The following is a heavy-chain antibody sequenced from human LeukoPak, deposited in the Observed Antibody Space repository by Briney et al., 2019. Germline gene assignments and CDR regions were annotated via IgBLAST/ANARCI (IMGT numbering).Heavy chain of an antibody. J-gene: IGHJ4*02. Sequence: GGSLRLSCSASGFTFSSYSMHWVRQAPGKGLEYVSAITSNGDGTYYADSVKGRFTISRDNSKNVLYLQMSSLRPEDTAMYYCVKRLGVSYDSWGQGTLVTVSS. D-gene: IGHD1-26*01. V-gene: IGHV3-64D*09. CDR1: GFTFSSYS. CDR3: VKRLGVSYDS. CDR2: ITSNGDGT.